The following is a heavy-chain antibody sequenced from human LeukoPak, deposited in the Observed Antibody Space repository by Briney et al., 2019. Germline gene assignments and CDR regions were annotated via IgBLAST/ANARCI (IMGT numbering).Heavy chain of an antibody. J-gene: IGHJ4*02. CDR1: GFTFSSYA. CDR3: ARLLWFGELSPDY. D-gene: IGHD3-10*01. Sequence: QPGRSLRLSCAASGFTFSSYAMHWVRQAPGKGLEWVAVISYDGSNKYYADSVKGRFTISRDNSKNTLYLQMNSLRAEDTAVYYCARLLWFGELSPDYWGQGTLLTVSS. V-gene: IGHV3-30-3*01. CDR2: ISYDGSNK.